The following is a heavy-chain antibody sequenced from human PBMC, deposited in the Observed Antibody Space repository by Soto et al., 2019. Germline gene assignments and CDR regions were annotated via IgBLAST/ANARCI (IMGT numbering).Heavy chain of an antibody. J-gene: IGHJ5*02. Sequence: QVQLVQSGAEVKKPGASVKVSCKASGYTFTSYYMHWVRQAPGQGLEWLGIINPSGGSTSYAQKFQGRVTMTRDTSTSTVYMELSSLRSEDTAVYYCAREIDYGDPDEGEGRWFDPWGQGTLVTVSS. CDR3: AREIDYGDPDEGEGRWFDP. D-gene: IGHD4-17*01. V-gene: IGHV1-46*01. CDR1: GYTFTSYY. CDR2: INPSGGST.